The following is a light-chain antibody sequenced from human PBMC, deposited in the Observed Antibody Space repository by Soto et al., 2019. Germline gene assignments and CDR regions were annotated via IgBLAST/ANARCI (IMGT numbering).Light chain of an antibody. V-gene: IGKV1-33*01. CDR3: QQYDNLPRLT. Sequence: IQMTQSPSSLSASVGDRVTITCQASQDISNYLNWYQLKPGKDPKLLIYDASNLETGVPSRFSGSGSGTDFTFTISRLEPEDIGTYYCQQYDNLPRLTVGGGTKV. CDR1: QDISNY. CDR2: DAS. J-gene: IGKJ4*01.